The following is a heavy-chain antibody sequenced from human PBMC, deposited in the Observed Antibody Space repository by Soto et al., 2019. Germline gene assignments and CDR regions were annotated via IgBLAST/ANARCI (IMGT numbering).Heavy chain of an antibody. J-gene: IGHJ4*02. CDR3: ARDDSSGYYFVY. Sequence: SETLSLTCAVSGGSISSGGYSWNWIRQAPGKGLEWIGYIYHSGSAYYNPSLKSRVTISMDTSKNQFSLKMTSVTAADTAVYFCARDDSSGYYFVYWGQGTLVTVS. CDR1: GGSISSGGYS. CDR2: IYHSGSA. D-gene: IGHD3-22*01. V-gene: IGHV4-30-2*01.